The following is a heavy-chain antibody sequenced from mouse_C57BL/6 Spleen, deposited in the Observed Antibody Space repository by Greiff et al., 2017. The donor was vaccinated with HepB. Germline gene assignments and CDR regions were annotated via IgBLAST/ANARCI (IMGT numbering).Heavy chain of an antibody. CDR2: IDPSDSET. D-gene: IGHD1-1*01. V-gene: IGHV1-52*01. Sequence: QVQLQHPGAELVRPGSSVKLSCKASGYTFTSYWMHWVKQRPIQGLEWIGNIDPSDSETHYNQKFKDKATLTVDKSSSTAYMQLSSLTSEDSAVYYCGRGGYGSLDCWGEGTTLTVSS. CDR3: GRGGYGSLDC. J-gene: IGHJ2*01. CDR1: GYTFTSYW.